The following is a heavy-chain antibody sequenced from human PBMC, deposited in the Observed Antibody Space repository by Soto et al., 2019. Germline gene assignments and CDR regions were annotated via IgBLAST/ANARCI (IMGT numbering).Heavy chain of an antibody. D-gene: IGHD6-19*01. Sequence: EVHLSESGGGVVQPGGSLRLSCVVSGFTFSDYAMDWVRQAPGKGLEWVSEISATGGTTNYADSVKGRYTISRDNSDNTLYLQLTNLRAEDTAMFYCAKASSAWYGSKNYYFDSWGQEALVTVSS. CDR3: AKASSAWYGSKNYYFDS. J-gene: IGHJ4*02. V-gene: IGHV3-23*01. CDR2: ISATGGTT. CDR1: GFTFSDYA.